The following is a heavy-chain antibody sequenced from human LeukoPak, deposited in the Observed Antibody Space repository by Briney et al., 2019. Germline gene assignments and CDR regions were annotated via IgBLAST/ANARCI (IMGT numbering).Heavy chain of an antibody. D-gene: IGHD5-12*01. Sequence: SETLSLTCAVYGGSFSGYYWSRIRQPPGKGLEWIGEINHSGSTNYNPSLKSRVTISVDTSKNQFSLKLSSVTAADTAVYYCARGRGYSGYDTTDYWGQGTLVTVSS. CDR3: ARGRGYSGYDTTDY. CDR1: GGSFSGYY. V-gene: IGHV4-34*01. CDR2: INHSGST. J-gene: IGHJ4*02.